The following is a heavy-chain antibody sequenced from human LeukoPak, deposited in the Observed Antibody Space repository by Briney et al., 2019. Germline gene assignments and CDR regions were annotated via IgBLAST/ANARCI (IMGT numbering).Heavy chain of an antibody. J-gene: IGHJ5*02. Sequence: ASVKVSCKASGYTFTSYGISWVRQAPGQGLEGMGWVCAYHGNPNYAQNPQGRGPMTTKPSTSTAYMELRSLRSADPAVYFRATFGPGSSYDFCSCYYRWGQGTLVTVSS. CDR2: VCAYHGNP. D-gene: IGHD3-3*01. CDR3: ATFGPGSSYDFCSCYYR. V-gene: IGHV1-18*01. CDR1: GYTFTSYG.